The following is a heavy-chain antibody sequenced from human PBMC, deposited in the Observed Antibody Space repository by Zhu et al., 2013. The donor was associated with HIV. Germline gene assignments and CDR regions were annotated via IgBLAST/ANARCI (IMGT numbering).Heavy chain of an antibody. CDR2: IISILDTT. CDR1: GGTFSSYA. Sequence: QVQLVQSGAEVKKPGSSVKVSCKASGGTFSSYAISWVRQAPGQGLEWMGGIISILDTTKYALKFQGRVTITADESTSTAYMELSSLRSEDTAVYYCARDADRLLPQSNFDSWGQGTLVTVSS. CDR3: ARDADRLLPQSNFDS. D-gene: IGHD3-22*01. J-gene: IGHJ4*02. V-gene: IGHV1-69*12.